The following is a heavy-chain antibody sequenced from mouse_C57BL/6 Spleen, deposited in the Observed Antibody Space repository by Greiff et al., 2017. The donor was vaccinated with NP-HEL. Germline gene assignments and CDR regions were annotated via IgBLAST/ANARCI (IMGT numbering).Heavy chain of an antibody. D-gene: IGHD1-1*01. J-gene: IGHJ3*01. CDR1: GYTFTDYE. Sequence: QVQLKESGAELVRPGASVTLSCKASGYTFTDYEMHWVKQTPVHGLEWIGAIDPETGGTAYNQKFKGKAILTADKSSSTAYMELRSLTSEDSAVYYCTSFITRTWFAYWGQGTLVTVSA. V-gene: IGHV1-15*01. CDR3: TSFITRTWFAY. CDR2: IDPETGGT.